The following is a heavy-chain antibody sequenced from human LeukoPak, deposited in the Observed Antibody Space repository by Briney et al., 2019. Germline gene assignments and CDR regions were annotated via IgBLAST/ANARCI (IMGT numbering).Heavy chain of an antibody. J-gene: IGHJ4*02. D-gene: IGHD3-10*01. CDR3: ARDRSGSGDRLLDY. Sequence: GGSLRLSCAASGFMFSTYTMNWVRQAPGKGLEWVSAIIGSSAYMYYGDSVKGRFIVSRDNAKNSLYLQMNSLRAEDTAVYYCARDRSGSGDRLLDYWGQGTLVTVSS. CDR1: GFMFSTYT. V-gene: IGHV3-21*01. CDR2: IIGSSAYM.